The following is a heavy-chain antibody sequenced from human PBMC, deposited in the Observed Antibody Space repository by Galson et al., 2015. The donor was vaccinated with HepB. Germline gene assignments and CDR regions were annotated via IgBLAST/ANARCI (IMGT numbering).Heavy chain of an antibody. CDR2: INAGNGNT. V-gene: IGHV1-3*01. Sequence: SVKVSCKASGYTFTGFAIHWVRQAPGQRLEWMGWINAGNGNTKYSQNFQGRVTITRDTSASTAYLELSSLGSEDTAVYYCARVDEGGYDKIHFDHWGQGTLVAVSS. D-gene: IGHD5-12*01. CDR1: GYTFTGFA. J-gene: IGHJ4*02. CDR3: ARVDEGGYDKIHFDH.